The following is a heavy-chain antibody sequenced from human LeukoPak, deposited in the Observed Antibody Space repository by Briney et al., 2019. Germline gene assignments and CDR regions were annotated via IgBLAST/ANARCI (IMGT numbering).Heavy chain of an antibody. J-gene: IGHJ6*02. CDR2: IYYSGTT. D-gene: IGHD4-17*01. CDR1: GGSISNFY. V-gene: IGHV4-59*01. CDR3: AREVPQTTVPEGMDV. Sequence: SETLSLTCSVSGGSISNFYWSWIRQPPGKGLEWIGYIYYSGTTNYNPSLKSRVTMSVDTSKNQFSLKLSSVTAAATAVYYCAREVPQTTVPEGMDVWGQGTTVTVSS.